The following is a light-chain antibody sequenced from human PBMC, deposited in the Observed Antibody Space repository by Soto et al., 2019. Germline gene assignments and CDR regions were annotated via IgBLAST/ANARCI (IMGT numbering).Light chain of an antibody. J-gene: IGKJ2*01. CDR1: QSIDNW. V-gene: IGKV1-5*03. CDR3: QQYYTMYT. Sequence: IQMTQSPSTLSASVGDRVTITCRASQSIDNWLAWYQEKPGKAPKLLIYKTSTLASGVPSRFSGSASGTEFTLTISSLRPDDFATYYCQQYYTMYTFGRGTRLEI. CDR2: KTS.